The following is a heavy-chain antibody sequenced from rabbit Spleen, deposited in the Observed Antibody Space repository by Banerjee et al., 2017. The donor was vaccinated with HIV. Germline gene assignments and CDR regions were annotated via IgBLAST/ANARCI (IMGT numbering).Heavy chain of an antibody. D-gene: IGHD6-1*01. CDR3: ARVGGVGVYGYATL. V-gene: IGHV1S47*01. Sequence: LEESGGGLVQPEGSLTLTCKASGFDFSNYYMTWVRQAPGKGLEWIGLIEPIFGTTYYANWVNGRFTISTHNAQNTLYLQMKSLTAADTATYFCARVGGVGVYGYATLWGPGTLVTVS. CDR1: GFDFSNYY. CDR2: IEPIFGTT. J-gene: IGHJ4*01.